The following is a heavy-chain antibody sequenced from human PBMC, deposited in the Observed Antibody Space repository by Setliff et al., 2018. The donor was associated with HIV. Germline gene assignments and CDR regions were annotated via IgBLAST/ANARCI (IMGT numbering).Heavy chain of an antibody. D-gene: IGHD1-20*01. CDR3: AKCQGYNWNDGKVAPFDY. Sequence: PGGSLRLSCAASGFTFSSYSFHWVRQAPGKGLEWVSGISGSGGSTYHADPVRGRFTISRDNSKNTIYLQMNSLRAEDTAIYYCAKCQGYNWNDGKVAPFDYWGQGALVTVSS. V-gene: IGHV3-23*01. J-gene: IGHJ4*02. CDR2: ISGSGGST. CDR1: GFTFSSYS.